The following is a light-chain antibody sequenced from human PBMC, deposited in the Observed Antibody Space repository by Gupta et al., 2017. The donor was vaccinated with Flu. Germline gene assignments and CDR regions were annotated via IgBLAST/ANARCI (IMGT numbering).Light chain of an antibody. CDR3: MQALQTPLT. CDR1: QSRLQSTGYNY. J-gene: IGKJ4*01. Sequence: VTPGEPASISCRSSQSRLQSTGYNYLDWYLQKPGQSPQLLIYLGSTRASGVPDRFSGSGSGTDFTLKINRVEAEDVGVYFCMQALQTPLTFGGGTKVEIQ. V-gene: IGKV2-28*01. CDR2: LGS.